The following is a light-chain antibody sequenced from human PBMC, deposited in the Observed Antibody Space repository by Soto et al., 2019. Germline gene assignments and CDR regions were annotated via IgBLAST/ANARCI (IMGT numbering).Light chain of an antibody. CDR3: QQRSNWPPWT. CDR2: DAS. J-gene: IGKJ1*01. V-gene: IGKV3-11*01. Sequence: EVVLTQSPVTLSLSPGERATLSCRASQSFRGLLAWYQQKPGQAPRLLIYDASNRATGIPARFSGSGSGTDFTLTISGLEPEDFAVYYCQQRSNWPPWTFGQGTKVDIK. CDR1: QSFRGL.